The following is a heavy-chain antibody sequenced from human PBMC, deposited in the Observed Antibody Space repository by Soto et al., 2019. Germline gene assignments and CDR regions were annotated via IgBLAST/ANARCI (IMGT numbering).Heavy chain of an antibody. Sequence: EVQLLESGGGLVQPGGSLTLSCAASGFSFNSYAMSWVRQAPGKGLEWVSVISGSGGSTYYADSVKGRFTISRDNSKNTLYLQMNSLRAEDTSVYYCANGGGAYSSGWYGAFDIWGQGTMITVSA. CDR2: ISGSGGST. CDR1: GFSFNSYA. CDR3: ANGGGAYSSGWYGAFDI. D-gene: IGHD6-19*01. V-gene: IGHV3-23*01. J-gene: IGHJ3*02.